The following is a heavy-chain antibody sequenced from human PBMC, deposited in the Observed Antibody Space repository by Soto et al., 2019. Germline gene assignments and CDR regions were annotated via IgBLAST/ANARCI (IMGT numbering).Heavy chain of an antibody. J-gene: IGHJ4*02. D-gene: IGHD2-8*02. CDR3: ARDKITGLFDY. V-gene: IGHV4-34*01. Sequence: SETLSLTCAVYGGSFIGDYWTWILQPPGTGLEWIGEINHSGSTNYNPSLKSRVTISVDTSKNQFSLKLTSVTAADTAVYYCARDKITGLFDYWGQGTVVT. CDR1: GGSFIGDY. CDR2: INHSGST.